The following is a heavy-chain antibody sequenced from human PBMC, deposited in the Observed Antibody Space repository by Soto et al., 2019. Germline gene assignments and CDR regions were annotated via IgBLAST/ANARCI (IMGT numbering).Heavy chain of an antibody. J-gene: IGHJ4*02. V-gene: IGHV4-39*01. Sequence: QLQLQESGPGLVKPSETLSLTCTVSGGSISSSSYYWGWIRQPPGKGLEWIGSIYYSGSTYYNPALKXRXTXPXXPSKNPFSPKLSSVTAADTAVYYCARRGSSSWYGYWGQGTLVTVSS. D-gene: IGHD6-13*01. CDR3: ARRGSSSWYGY. CDR1: GGSISSSSYY. CDR2: IYYSGST.